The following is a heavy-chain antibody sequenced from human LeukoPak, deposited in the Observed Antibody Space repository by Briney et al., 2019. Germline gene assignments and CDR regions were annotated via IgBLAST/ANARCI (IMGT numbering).Heavy chain of an antibody. CDR3: ASLALRLGELSFDY. CDR2: IYHSGST. J-gene: IGHJ4*02. D-gene: IGHD3-16*02. V-gene: IGHV4-59*12. CDR1: GGSISSYY. Sequence: PSETLSLTCTVSGGSISSYYWSWIRQPPGKGLEWIGYIYHSGSTYYNPSLKSRVTISVDRSKNQFSLKLSSVTAADTAVYYCASLALRLGELSFDYWGQGTLVTVSS.